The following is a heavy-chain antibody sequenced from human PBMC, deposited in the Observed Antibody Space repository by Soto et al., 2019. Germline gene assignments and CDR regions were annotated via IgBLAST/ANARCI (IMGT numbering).Heavy chain of an antibody. CDR3: ARDYRGYYDSSGYYVTKLDY. Sequence: GASVKVSCKASGCTFSSYAISWVRQAPGQGLEWMGGIIPIFGTANYAQKFQGRVTITADESTSTAYMELSSLRSEDTAVYYCARDYRGYYDSSGYYVTKLDYWGQGTLVTVS. D-gene: IGHD3-22*01. CDR2: IIPIFGTA. J-gene: IGHJ4*02. CDR1: GCTFSSYA. V-gene: IGHV1-69*13.